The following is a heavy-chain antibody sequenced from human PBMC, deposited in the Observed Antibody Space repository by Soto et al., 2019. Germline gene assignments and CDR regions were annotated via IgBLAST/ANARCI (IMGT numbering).Heavy chain of an antibody. J-gene: IGHJ5*02. Sequence: SETLSLTCTVSVGSVSSDNYYWTWIRQPPGKGLEWIGYIYYSGSANYNPSLKSRVTMSVDTSKNQFSLNLSSATAADTAVYYCARVRSRGWYGWFDPWGQGTQVTVSS. CDR1: VGSVSSDNYY. CDR2: IYYSGSA. D-gene: IGHD6-19*01. CDR3: ARVRSRGWYGWFDP. V-gene: IGHV4-61*01.